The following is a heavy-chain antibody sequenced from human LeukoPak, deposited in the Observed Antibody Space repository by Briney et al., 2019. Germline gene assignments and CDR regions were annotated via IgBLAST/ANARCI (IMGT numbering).Heavy chain of an antibody. CDR3: ARGGNSAFYDDRYDY. J-gene: IGHJ4*02. Sequence: PGGSLRLSCAASGFTFGSYGMHWVRQAPGKGLDWVAFVRYDGNNPYYSASVKGRFTISRDNSKNTVLLQMNNLRLEDAAVYYCARGGNSAFYDDRYDYWGQGTLVTVSS. CDR1: GFTFGSYG. V-gene: IGHV3-30*02. CDR2: VRYDGNNP. D-gene: IGHD3-22*01.